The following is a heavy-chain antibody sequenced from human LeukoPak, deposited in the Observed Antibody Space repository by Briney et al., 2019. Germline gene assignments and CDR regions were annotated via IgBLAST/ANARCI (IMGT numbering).Heavy chain of an antibody. J-gene: IGHJ5*02. CDR2: IYHSGST. CDR1: GYSISSGYY. V-gene: IGHV4-38-2*01. CDR3: ARGPRYYYGSGGSHWFDP. D-gene: IGHD3-10*01. Sequence: SETLSLTCAVSGYSISSGYYWGWIRQRPGKGLEWIGSIYHSGSTYYNPSLKSRVTISVDTSKNQFSLKLSSVTAADTAVYYCARGPRYYYGSGGSHWFDPWGQGTLVTVSS.